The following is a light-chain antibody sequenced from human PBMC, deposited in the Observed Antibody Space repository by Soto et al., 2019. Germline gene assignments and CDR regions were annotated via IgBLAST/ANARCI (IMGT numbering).Light chain of an antibody. Sequence: EIVMTQSPATLSVSPGERATLSCRASQSVSSNLAWYQQKPGQAPRLLIYGASNRATGIPARFSGSGSGTDFTLTISSLEPEDFAVYYCQQRTAFGPGTKVDIK. CDR1: QSVSSN. CDR3: QQRTA. V-gene: IGKV3-11*01. J-gene: IGKJ3*01. CDR2: GAS.